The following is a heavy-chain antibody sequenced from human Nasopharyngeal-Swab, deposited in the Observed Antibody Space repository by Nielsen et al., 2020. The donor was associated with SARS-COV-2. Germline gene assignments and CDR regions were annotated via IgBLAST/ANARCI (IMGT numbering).Heavy chain of an antibody. J-gene: IGHJ6*03. Sequence: GESLKISCAASGFTISSYGMQWVRQAPGKGLEWVAVIWYDGSNKYYADSVKGRFTISRDNSKNTLYLQMNSLRAEDTAVYYCARGTGSYYTYYYYYMDVWGKGTTVTVSS. CDR2: IWYDGSNK. CDR1: GFTISSYG. D-gene: IGHD3-10*01. V-gene: IGHV3-33*01. CDR3: ARGTGSYYTYYYYYMDV.